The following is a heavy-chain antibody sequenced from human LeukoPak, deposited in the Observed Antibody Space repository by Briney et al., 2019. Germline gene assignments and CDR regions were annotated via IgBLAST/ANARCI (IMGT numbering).Heavy chain of an antibody. CDR2: IRSKANSYAT. J-gene: IGHJ4*02. CDR1: GFTFSGSA. Sequence: GGSLRLSCAASGFTFSGSAMHWVRQASGKGLEWVGRIRSKANSYATAYAASVKGRFTISRDDSKNTAYLQMNSLKTEDTAVYYCAKDRDIVVVPAAYLFDYWGQGTLVTVSS. CDR3: AKDRDIVVVPAAYLFDY. V-gene: IGHV3-73*01. D-gene: IGHD2-2*01.